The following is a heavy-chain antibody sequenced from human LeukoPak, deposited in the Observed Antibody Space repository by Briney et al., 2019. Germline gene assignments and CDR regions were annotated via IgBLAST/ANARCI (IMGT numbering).Heavy chain of an antibody. V-gene: IGHV3-21*01. CDR1: GFTLSDYS. Sequence: GGSLRLSCVASGFTLSDYSMTWVRQAPGKGLEWVSSISRSGKYRHDADSGKGRFTISRDNAKSSLYLDMTNLRAEDTAVYYCARVYGGTGAAFDYWGQGTLLTVSP. J-gene: IGHJ4*02. CDR3: ARVYGGTGAAFDY. D-gene: IGHD4-23*01. CDR2: ISRSGKYR.